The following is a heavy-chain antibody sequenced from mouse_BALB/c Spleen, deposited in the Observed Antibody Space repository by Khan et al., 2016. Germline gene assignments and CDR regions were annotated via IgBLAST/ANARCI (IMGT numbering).Heavy chain of an antibody. V-gene: IGHV2-5*01. CDR1: GFSLTNYG. CDR3: AKAGLAY. J-gene: IGHJ3*01. D-gene: IGHD3-3*01. CDR2: IWRGGGT. Sequence: QVQLQQSGPGLVQPSQSLSITCTVSGFSLTNYGVHWVRQSPVKGLEWLGVIWRGGGTDYNTVFMSRLNITKDNSKSQVFFKMNSLQPDDSAMYYCAKAGLAYWGQGTLVTVSA.